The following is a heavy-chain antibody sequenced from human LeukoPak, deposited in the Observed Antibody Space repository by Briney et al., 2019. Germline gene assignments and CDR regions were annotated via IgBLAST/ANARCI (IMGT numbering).Heavy chain of an antibody. CDR3: AKTGRSGWYYHSDY. V-gene: IGHV1-2*02. CDR2: INPHSGDT. Sequence: ASVKVSCKASGYTFTDYYFHWMRQAPGQGPEWMGWINPHSGDTNYAQKFQGRVTMTRDTSISTVYMELSRLTSDDTAVFYCAKTGRSGWYYHSDYWGQGTLVTVSS. J-gene: IGHJ4*02. CDR1: GYTFTDYY. D-gene: IGHD6-19*01.